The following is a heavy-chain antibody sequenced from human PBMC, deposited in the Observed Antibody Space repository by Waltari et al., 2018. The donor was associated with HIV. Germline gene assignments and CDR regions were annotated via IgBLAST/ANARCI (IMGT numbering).Heavy chain of an antibody. D-gene: IGHD2-15*01. CDR3: AKGGIVVVVAAFNWFDP. V-gene: IGHV3-23*01. CDR2: ISGGVSSA. J-gene: IGHJ5*02. Sequence: EVQLLESGGGLVQPGGSLRLSCAASGFTFSSYAMSWVGQAPGKGLGGVSAISGGVSSAYYTDSVKGRFTISRDNSKNTLYLQMNSLRAEDTDVYYCAKGGIVVVVAAFNWFDPWGQGTLVTVSS. CDR1: GFTFSSYA.